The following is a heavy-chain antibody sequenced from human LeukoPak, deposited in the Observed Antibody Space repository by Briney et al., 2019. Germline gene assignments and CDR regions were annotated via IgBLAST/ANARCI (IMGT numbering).Heavy chain of an antibody. CDR2: ISAYNGNT. Sequence: ASVKVSCKASGYTFTSYGISWVRQAPGQGLEWMGWISAYNGNTNYAQKLQGRVTMTTDTSTSTAYMELRSLRSDDTAVYYCARGRLEQQLIYWFDPWGQGTLVTVSS. V-gene: IGHV1-18*01. J-gene: IGHJ5*02. CDR3: ARGRLEQQLIYWFDP. D-gene: IGHD6-13*01. CDR1: GYTFTSYG.